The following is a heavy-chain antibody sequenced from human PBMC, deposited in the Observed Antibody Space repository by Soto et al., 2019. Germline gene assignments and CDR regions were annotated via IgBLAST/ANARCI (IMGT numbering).Heavy chain of an antibody. CDR1: GFTFSDYY. CDR2: ISSSGSTI. Sequence: QVQLVESGGGLVKPGGSLRLSCAVSGFTFSDYYMSWIRQAPGKGLEWVSYISSSGSTIYYADSVKGRFTISRDNAKNSLYLQMNSLRAADTAVYYCARTMVRGVMTLQHYYYMDVWGKGTTVTVSS. J-gene: IGHJ6*03. V-gene: IGHV3-11*01. D-gene: IGHD3-10*01. CDR3: ARTMVRGVMTLQHYYYMDV.